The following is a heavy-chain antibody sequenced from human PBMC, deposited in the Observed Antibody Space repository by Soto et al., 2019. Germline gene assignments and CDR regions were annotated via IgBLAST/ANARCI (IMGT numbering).Heavy chain of an antibody. CDR1: RGSVISNSNY. V-gene: IGHV4-61*01. Sequence: PETLYLTSTVRRGSVISNSNYWSWLRHHTWRGLEWCRYLSHTESSSHIPAVNCRVTITVDTPRNRFSLRLSPMTAAHTAVYYCAREFSNSPEAFDSWGQGRLVTVSS. J-gene: IGHJ4*02. CDR2: LSHTESS. D-gene: IGHD6-6*01. CDR3: AREFSNSPEAFDS.